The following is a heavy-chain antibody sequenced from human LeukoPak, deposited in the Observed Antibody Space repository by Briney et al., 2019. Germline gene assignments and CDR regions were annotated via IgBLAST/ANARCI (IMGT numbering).Heavy chain of an antibody. J-gene: IGHJ4*02. V-gene: IGHV3-20*01. Sequence: PGGSLRLSCAASAFSSVDYGMGWVRQVPERWLGWVSGIIWNGGSTGYAEYVKGRFSIYRDNDKNSLYLQINNLRGEDTDLYDCARKGYNYDCRGYYCWVDYWGQGTLVTVSS. CDR3: ARKGYNYDCRGYYCWVDY. CDR1: AFSSVDYG. CDR2: IIWNGGST. D-gene: IGHD3-22*01.